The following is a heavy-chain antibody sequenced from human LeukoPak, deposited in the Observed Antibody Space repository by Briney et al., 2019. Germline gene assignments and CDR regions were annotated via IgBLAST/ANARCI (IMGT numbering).Heavy chain of an antibody. V-gene: IGHV4-59*08. Sequence: SETLSLTCTASGGSISSYYWSWIRQPPGKGLEWIGYIYYSGSTNYNPSLKSRVTISVDTSKNQFSLRLSSVTAADTAVYYCATLGLRFRAFDIWGQGTMVTVSS. CDR1: GGSISSYY. CDR3: ATLGLRFRAFDI. D-gene: IGHD5-12*01. CDR2: IYYSGST. J-gene: IGHJ3*02.